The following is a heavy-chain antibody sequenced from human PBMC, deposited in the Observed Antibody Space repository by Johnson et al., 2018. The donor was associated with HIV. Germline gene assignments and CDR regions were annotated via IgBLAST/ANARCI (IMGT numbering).Heavy chain of an antibody. Sequence: MQLVESGGGVVQPGGSLRLSCAASGFTFSSYWMSWVRQAPGKGLEWVANIKQDGSEKYYVDSVKGRFTISRDNAKNSLYLQMNSLRAEDTAVYYCARMTTTVSHHDAFDIWGQGTMVTVSS. J-gene: IGHJ3*02. CDR2: IKQDGSEK. D-gene: IGHD4-17*01. CDR3: ARMTTTVSHHDAFDI. CDR1: GFTFSSYW. V-gene: IGHV3-7*01.